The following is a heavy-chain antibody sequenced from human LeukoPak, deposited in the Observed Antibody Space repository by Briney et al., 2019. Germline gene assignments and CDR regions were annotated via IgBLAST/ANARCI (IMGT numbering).Heavy chain of an antibody. J-gene: IGHJ4*02. V-gene: IGHV3-23*01. CDR2: ISGSGGST. D-gene: IGHD5-12*01. Sequence: GGSLRLSCAASGFTFSNYAMSWVRQAPGKGLEWVSGISGSGGSTYYADSVKGRFTISRDNAKNSLYLQMNSLRAEDTAVYYCATALGRRGYSGYDSDYWGQGTLVTVSS. CDR3: ATALGRRGYSGYDSDY. CDR1: GFTFSNYA.